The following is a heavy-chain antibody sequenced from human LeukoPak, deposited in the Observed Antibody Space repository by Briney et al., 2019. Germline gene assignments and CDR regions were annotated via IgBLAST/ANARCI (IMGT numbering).Heavy chain of an antibody. J-gene: IGHJ4*02. CDR2: INHSGST. D-gene: IGHD3-3*01. Sequence: SETLSLTCAVYGGSFSGYYWSWIRQPRGKGLEWIGEINHSGSTNYNPSLKSRVTISVDTSKNQFSLKLSSVTPADTAVYYCAIRPYDFWSGYQYYFDYWGQGTLVTVSS. CDR3: AIRPYDFWSGYQYYFDY. V-gene: IGHV4-34*01. CDR1: GGSFSGYY.